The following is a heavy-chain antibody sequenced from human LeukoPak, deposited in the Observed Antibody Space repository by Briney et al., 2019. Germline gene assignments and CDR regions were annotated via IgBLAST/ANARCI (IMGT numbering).Heavy chain of an antibody. CDR2: MKPDGSEK. Sequence: GGSLRLSCAASGFTVSDNYISWVRQAPGKGLEWVANMKPDGSEKHYVDSVKGRFTISRDNAKSSLFLQMNILRAEDTAVYYCARDNDGDLDYWGRGTLVTVSS. J-gene: IGHJ4*02. CDR3: ARDNDGDLDY. CDR1: GFTVSDNY. V-gene: IGHV3-7*01. D-gene: IGHD4-17*01.